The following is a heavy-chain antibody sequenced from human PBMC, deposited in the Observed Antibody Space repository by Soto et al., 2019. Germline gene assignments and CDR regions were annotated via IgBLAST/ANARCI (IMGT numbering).Heavy chain of an antibody. J-gene: IGHJ3*02. CDR3: AREPTAGNDAFDI. V-gene: IGHV3-33*01. CDR2: LWADGSHE. D-gene: IGHD6-25*01. CDR1: GFTFSIYG. Sequence: QVQLEESGGGVVQPGRSLRLSCAASGFTFSIYGMHWVRQAPGKGLEWVASLWADGSHECYADSVKGRFTVSRDNSKSTVYLQMNSLRAEDTALYYCAREPTAGNDAFDIWGQGTMVTVSS.